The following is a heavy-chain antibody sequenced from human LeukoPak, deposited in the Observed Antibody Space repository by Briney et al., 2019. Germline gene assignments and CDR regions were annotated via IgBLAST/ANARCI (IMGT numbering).Heavy chain of an antibody. Sequence: GGSLGLSCAASGFTFSNYWMHWVRQAPGKGLVWVSRINTDGSSTTDADSVEGRFTISRDNAKNTLYLQMNSLRAEDTAVYYCARDIRLTTKENRAFDIWGQGTMVTVSS. CDR3: ARDIRLTTKENRAFDI. J-gene: IGHJ3*02. CDR1: GFTFSNYW. D-gene: IGHD1/OR15-1a*01. CDR2: INTDGSST. V-gene: IGHV3-74*01.